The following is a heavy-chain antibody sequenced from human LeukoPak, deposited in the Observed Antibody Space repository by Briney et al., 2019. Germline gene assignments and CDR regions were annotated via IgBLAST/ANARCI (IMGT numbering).Heavy chain of an antibody. J-gene: IGHJ4*02. CDR2: ITPIFGTA. CDR3: ARPPPGVGYYYDSSGYSLSY. Sequence: ASVKVSCKASGGTFRSYDISWVRQAPGQGLEWMGEITPIFGTANYAHNFQGRVTITADESTSTAYMELSSLTYEDTAVYYCARPPPGVGYYYDSSGYSLSYWGQGTLVTVSS. V-gene: IGHV1-69*13. CDR1: GGTFRSYD. D-gene: IGHD3-22*01.